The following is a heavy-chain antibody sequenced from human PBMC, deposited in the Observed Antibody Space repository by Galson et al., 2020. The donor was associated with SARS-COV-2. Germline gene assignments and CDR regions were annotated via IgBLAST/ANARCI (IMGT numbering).Heavy chain of an antibody. CDR3: ARHAHYYNDMDV. V-gene: IGHV4-39*01. Sequence: SETLSLTCTVSGGSISSNNYFWVWLRPPPGKGLEWIGNIYYNMNNKNIYYNPSLKSRVTMSLDTSKNQFSLKVSSATAVDTAVYYCARHAHYYNDMDVWGQGTTVTVSS. CDR1: GGSISSNNYF. J-gene: IGHJ6*02. CDR2: IYYNMNNKNI.